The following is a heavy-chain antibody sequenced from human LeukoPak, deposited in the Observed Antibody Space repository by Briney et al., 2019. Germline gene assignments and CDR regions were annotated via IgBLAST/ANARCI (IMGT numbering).Heavy chain of an antibody. V-gene: IGHV1-24*01. D-gene: IGHD6-13*01. Sequence: ASVKVSCKVSGYTLTELSMHWVRQAPGKGLEWMGGFDPEDGETIYAQKFQGRVTMTEDTSTDTAYMELSSPRSEDTAVYYCATERSSSWSNDAFDIWGQGTMVTVSS. J-gene: IGHJ3*02. CDR3: ATERSSSWSNDAFDI. CDR1: GYTLTELS. CDR2: FDPEDGET.